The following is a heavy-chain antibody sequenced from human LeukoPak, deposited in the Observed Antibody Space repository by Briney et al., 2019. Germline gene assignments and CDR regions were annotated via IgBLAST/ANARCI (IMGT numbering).Heavy chain of an antibody. CDR2: ISYDGSNK. CDR1: GFTFSSYA. Sequence: GRSLRLSCAASGFTFSSYAMHWVRQAPGKGLEWVAVISYDGSNKYYVDSVKGRFTISRDNSKNTLYLQMNSLRAEDTAVYYCAREIFWSGYYSNLHFDYWGQGTLVTVSS. CDR3: AREIFWSGYYSNLHFDY. D-gene: IGHD3-3*01. J-gene: IGHJ4*02. V-gene: IGHV3-30-3*01.